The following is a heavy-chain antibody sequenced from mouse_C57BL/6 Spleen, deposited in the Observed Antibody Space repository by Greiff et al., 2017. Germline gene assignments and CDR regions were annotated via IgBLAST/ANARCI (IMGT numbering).Heavy chain of an antibody. Sequence: QVQLQQSDAELVKPGASVKISCKVSGYTFTDHTIHWMKQRPEQGLEWIGYIYPRDGSTKYNEKFKGTATLTADKSSSTSYMQLNSLTSEDSAVYFCARTYYDYDGFAYWGQGTLGTVSA. V-gene: IGHV1-78*01. J-gene: IGHJ3*01. CDR2: IYPRDGST. CDR3: ARTYYDYDGFAY. D-gene: IGHD2-4*01. CDR1: GYTFTDHT.